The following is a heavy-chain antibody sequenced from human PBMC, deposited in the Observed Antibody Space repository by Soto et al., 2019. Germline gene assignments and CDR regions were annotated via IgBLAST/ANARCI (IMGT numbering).Heavy chain of an antibody. CDR1: GFTLSSSA. V-gene: IGHV3-23*01. CDR2: ISSSGGST. D-gene: IGHD3-3*01. Sequence: EVQLLESGGGLVQPGGSLRLSCAASGFTLSSSAMSWVRQAPGKGLEWVSAISSSGGSTKYADSVKGHFTISRDNSKNPLYLQMNSLRAEDTAVYYCAKVPFFGVVTGVLAFDYWGQGTPVTVSS. J-gene: IGHJ4*02. CDR3: AKVPFFGVVTGVLAFDY.